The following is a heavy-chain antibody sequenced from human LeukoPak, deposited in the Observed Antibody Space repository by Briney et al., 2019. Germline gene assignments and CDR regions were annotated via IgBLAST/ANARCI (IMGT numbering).Heavy chain of an antibody. CDR1: GFTFSSYS. V-gene: IGHV3-21*01. Sequence: TGGSLRLSCAASGFTFSSYSMNWVRQAPGKGLEWVSSISSSSSYIYYVDSVKGRFTISRDNAKNSLYLQMNSLRAEDTAVYYCASSTYGSGSLNWFDPWGQGTLVTVSS. J-gene: IGHJ5*02. CDR3: ASSTYGSGSLNWFDP. CDR2: ISSSSSYI. D-gene: IGHD3-10*01.